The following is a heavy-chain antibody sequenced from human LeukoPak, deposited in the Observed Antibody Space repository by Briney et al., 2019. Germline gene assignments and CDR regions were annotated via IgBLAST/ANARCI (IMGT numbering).Heavy chain of an antibody. CDR2: IYPGDSDT. V-gene: IGHV5-51*01. D-gene: IGHD6-13*01. CDR1: GYRFTSYW. J-gene: IGHJ5*02. Sequence: GESLKISFKGSGYRFTSYWIGWVRPMTGKGLEWMGIIYPGDSDTRYSPSFQGQVTISADKSISTAYLQWSSLKASDTAMYYCARHVAAALYNWFDPWGQGTLVTVSS. CDR3: ARHVAAALYNWFDP.